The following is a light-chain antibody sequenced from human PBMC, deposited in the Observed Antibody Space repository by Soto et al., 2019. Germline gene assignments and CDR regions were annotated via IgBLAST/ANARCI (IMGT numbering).Light chain of an antibody. Sequence: QSALTQPASVSGSPGQSITISCTGTSNDVGVYNYVSWYQRHPGKAPKLIIYEVSNRPSGVSNRFSGSKSGNTASLTISGLQAEDEADYYCSSYTTSSTWVFGGGTKLTVL. CDR1: SNDVGVYNY. V-gene: IGLV2-14*01. CDR3: SSYTTSSTWV. J-gene: IGLJ3*02. CDR2: EVS.